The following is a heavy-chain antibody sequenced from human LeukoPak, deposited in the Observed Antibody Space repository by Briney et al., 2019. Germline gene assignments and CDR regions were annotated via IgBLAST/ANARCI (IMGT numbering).Heavy chain of an antibody. CDR2: INYSGTT. Sequence: PSQTLSLTCAVSGRSVNSGDSYWSWVRQPPGTGLEWIGYINYSGTTYYNPSLESRLTMSLYTSKNHFSLKLSSVTAADMAVYFCAGVDHWYFGLWGRGTLVTVSS. D-gene: IGHD2-2*03. V-gene: IGHV4-30-4*01. CDR1: GRSVNSGDSY. J-gene: IGHJ2*01. CDR3: AGVDHWYFGL.